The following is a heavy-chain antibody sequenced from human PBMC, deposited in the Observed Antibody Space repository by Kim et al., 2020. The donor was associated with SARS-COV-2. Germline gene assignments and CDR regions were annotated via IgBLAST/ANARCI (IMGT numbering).Heavy chain of an antibody. V-gene: IGHV3-15*01. CDR1: GFTFSNAW. D-gene: IGHD3-22*01. CDR3: TTLYYYDSSGYNYYYYYYGMDV. CDR2: IKSKTDGGTT. J-gene: IGHJ6*02. Sequence: GGSLRLSRAASGFTFSNAWMSWVRQAPGKGLEWVGRIKSKTDGGTTDYAAPVKGRFTISRDDSKNTLYLQMNSLKTEDTAVYYCTTLYYYDSSGYNYYYYYYGMDVWGQGTTVTVSS.